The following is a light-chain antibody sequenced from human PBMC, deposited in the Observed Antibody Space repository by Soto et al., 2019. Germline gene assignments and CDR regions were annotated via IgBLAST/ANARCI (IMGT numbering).Light chain of an antibody. Sequence: DIQMTQSPSTLSASVGDRVTITCRASQSISSWLAWYQQKPGKAPNLLIYKASSLESGVPSRFSGSGSGTEFTLTISSLQPDDFATYYCQQYHSYPLTFSGGTKVEIK. CDR2: KAS. CDR3: QQYHSYPLT. V-gene: IGKV1-5*03. CDR1: QSISSW. J-gene: IGKJ4*01.